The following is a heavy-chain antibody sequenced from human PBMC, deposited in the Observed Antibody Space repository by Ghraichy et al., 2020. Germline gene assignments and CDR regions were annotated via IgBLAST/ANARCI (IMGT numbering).Heavy chain of an antibody. Sequence: GGSLRLSCAASGFTVSSNYMSWVRQAPGKGLEWVSVIYSGGSTYYADSVKGRFTISRDNSKNTLYLQMNSLRAEDTAVYYCARDRAVGPRGYLYAFDIWGQGTMVTVSS. CDR1: GFTVSSNY. D-gene: IGHD3-3*01. CDR3: ARDRAVGPRGYLYAFDI. CDR2: IYSGGST. J-gene: IGHJ3*02. V-gene: IGHV3-66*02.